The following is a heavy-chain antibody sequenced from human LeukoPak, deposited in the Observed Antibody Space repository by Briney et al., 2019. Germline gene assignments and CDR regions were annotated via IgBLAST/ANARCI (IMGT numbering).Heavy chain of an antibody. CDR1: GGSFSGYY. D-gene: IGHD3-16*02. CDR3: ARESPSVIRAFDI. V-gene: IGHV4-34*01. Sequence: PSETLSLTCAVYGGSFSGYYWSWIRQPPGKGLEWIGEINHSGSTKYNPSLKSRVTTSVDTFKNQCSLKMSSVTAADTAVYYCARESPSVIRAFDIWGQGTMVTVSS. CDR2: INHSGST. J-gene: IGHJ3*02.